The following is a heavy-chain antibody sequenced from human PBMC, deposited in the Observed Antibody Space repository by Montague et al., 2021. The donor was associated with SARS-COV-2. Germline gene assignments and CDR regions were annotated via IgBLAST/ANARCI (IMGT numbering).Heavy chain of an antibody. V-gene: IGHV3-48*02. CDR2: ISSSSSTI. D-gene: IGHD3-10*01. CDR1: GFTFSSYS. Sequence: SLRLSCAASGFTFSSYSMNWVRQTPGEGLEWVSYISSSSSTIYYADSVKGRFTISRDNAKNSLYLQMNNLRDEDTAVYYCARDQVLWFGEHVVWGQGTLVTVSS. CDR3: ARDQVLWFGEHVV. J-gene: IGHJ4*01.